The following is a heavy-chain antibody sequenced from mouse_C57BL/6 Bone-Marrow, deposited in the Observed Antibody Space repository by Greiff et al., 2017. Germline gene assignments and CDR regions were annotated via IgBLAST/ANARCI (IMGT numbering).Heavy chain of an antibody. CDR3: ARWYFVWLLRWYFDV. Sequence: QVQLQQPGAELVKPGASVKMSCKASGYTFTSYWITWVKQRPGQGLEWIGDIYPGSGSTNYNEKFKSKATLTVDTSSSTAYMQLSSLTSEYSAVYYCARWYFVWLLRWYFDVWGTGTTVTVSS. J-gene: IGHJ1*03. V-gene: IGHV1-55*01. CDR2: IYPGSGST. D-gene: IGHD2-3*01. CDR1: GYTFTSYW.